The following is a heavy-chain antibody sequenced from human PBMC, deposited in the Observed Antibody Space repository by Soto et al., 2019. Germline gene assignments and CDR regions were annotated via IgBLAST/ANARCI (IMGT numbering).Heavy chain of an antibody. CDR1: GDSTSMSSYY. J-gene: IGHJ5*02. Sequence: SETRSLTCTVSGDSTSMSSYYWGWIRQPPGKGLEWIGNIYHTGATYYNPSLQSRVTMSVDTSKDQFSLRLSSVTAADTAVYYCARGWEWFSFDPWGQGTLVTVSS. CDR2: IYHTGAT. CDR3: ARGWEWFSFDP. D-gene: IGHD3-3*01. V-gene: IGHV4-39*01.